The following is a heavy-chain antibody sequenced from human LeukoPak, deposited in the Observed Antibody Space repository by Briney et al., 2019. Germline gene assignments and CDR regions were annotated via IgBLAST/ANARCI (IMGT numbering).Heavy chain of an antibody. D-gene: IGHD3-22*01. V-gene: IGHV3-53*01. J-gene: IGHJ4*02. Sequence: GGSLRLSCAASGFTVSSDYMSWVRQAPGKGLEWVSVIYSGGSTYYADSVKGRFTISRDNSKNTLYLQMNSLRAEDTAVYYCARGTTIYYYDSSGYYPHDYWGQGTLVTVSS. CDR1: GFTVSSDY. CDR2: IYSGGST. CDR3: ARGTTIYYYDSSGYYPHDY.